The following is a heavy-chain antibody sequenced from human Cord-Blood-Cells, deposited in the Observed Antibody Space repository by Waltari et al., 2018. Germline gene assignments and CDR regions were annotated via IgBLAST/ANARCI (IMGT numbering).Heavy chain of an antibody. CDR3: ARVRGDY. CDR2: ISYDGSNK. J-gene: IGHJ4*02. V-gene: IGHV3-30-3*01. CDR1: GFTFSSYA. D-gene: IGHD3-10*01. Sequence: QVQLVESGGGVVQPGRSLRLSCAASGFTFSSYAMHWVRQAPGKGLEWVAVISYDGSNKYYADSVKGRFTISRDNSKNTLYLQMNSLRAEDTAVYYCARVRGDYWGQGTLVTVSS.